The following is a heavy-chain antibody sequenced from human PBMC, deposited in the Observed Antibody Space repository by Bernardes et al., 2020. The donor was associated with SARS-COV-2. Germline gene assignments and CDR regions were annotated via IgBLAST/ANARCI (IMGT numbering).Heavy chain of an antibody. J-gene: IGHJ4*02. CDR3: AREQWLAHYFDY. D-gene: IGHD6-19*01. CDR1: GGSISDYY. CDR2: VYYTGNI. V-gene: IGHV4-59*01. Sequence: SETLSLTCTVSGGSISDYYWSWIRQSPEKGLEWIGYVYYTGNINHTPSLNYNPSLMSRVTISLDTSKSQFSLKLGSVTAADTAVYYCAREQWLAHYFDYWGQGTLVTVSS.